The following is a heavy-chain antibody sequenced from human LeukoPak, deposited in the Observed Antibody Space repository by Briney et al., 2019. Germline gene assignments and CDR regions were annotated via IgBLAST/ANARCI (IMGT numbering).Heavy chain of an antibody. J-gene: IGHJ4*02. Sequence: SETLSLTCSVSGGSISTYSWSWIRLPPGKGLESVGHMYYSGTTKYNPSLKSRVTISVDTSKDQFSLRLSSVTAADTAVYFCARAGSIYGWFDYWGQGTLVTVSS. V-gene: IGHV4-59*13. D-gene: IGHD5-18*01. CDR1: GGSISTYS. CDR3: ARAGSIYGWFDY. CDR2: MYYSGTT.